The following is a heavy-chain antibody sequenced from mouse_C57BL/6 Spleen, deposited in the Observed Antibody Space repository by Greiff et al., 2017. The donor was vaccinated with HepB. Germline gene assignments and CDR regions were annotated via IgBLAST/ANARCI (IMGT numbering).Heavy chain of an antibody. CDR2: IDPENGDT. D-gene: IGHD1-1*01. V-gene: IGHV14-4*01. CDR3: TTNYYGSSYWYFDV. CDR1: GFNIKDDY. J-gene: IGHJ1*03. Sequence: EVQLQQSGAELVRPGASVKLSCTASGFNIKDDYMHWVKQRPEQGLEWIGWIDPENGDTEYASKFQGKATITADTSSNTAYLQLSSQTSEDTAVYYCTTNYYGSSYWYFDVWGTGTTVTVSS.